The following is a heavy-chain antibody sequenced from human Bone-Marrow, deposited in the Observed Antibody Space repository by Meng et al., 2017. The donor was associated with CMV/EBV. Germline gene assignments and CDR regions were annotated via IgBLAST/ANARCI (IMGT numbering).Heavy chain of an antibody. D-gene: IGHD2-2*01. CDR3: ARGIVVVPAAQPYYYYGMDV. CDR1: GGSFSGYY. Sequence: SETLSLTCAVYGGSFSGYYWSWIRQPPGKGLEWIGEINHSGSTNYNPSLKSRVTISVDTSKNQFSLKLSSVTAADTAVYYCARGIVVVPAAQPYYYYGMDVWGQGTTVTGYS. J-gene: IGHJ6*01. V-gene: IGHV4-34*01. CDR2: INHSGST.